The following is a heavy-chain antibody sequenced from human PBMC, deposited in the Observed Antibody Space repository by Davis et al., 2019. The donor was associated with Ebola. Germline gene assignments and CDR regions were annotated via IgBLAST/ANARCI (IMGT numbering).Heavy chain of an antibody. CDR3: VRGGSATAY. CDR1: GFTFSPYW. Sequence: LSLTCAASGFTFSPYWMNWVRQAPEKGLEWVGNIKEDGTEKSYVDSVKGRFTISRDNAKNSLYLQMNSLRAEDTAVYYCVRGGSATAYWGQGTPVTVSS. CDR2: IKEDGTEK. J-gene: IGHJ1*01. V-gene: IGHV3-7*01. D-gene: IGHD2-15*01.